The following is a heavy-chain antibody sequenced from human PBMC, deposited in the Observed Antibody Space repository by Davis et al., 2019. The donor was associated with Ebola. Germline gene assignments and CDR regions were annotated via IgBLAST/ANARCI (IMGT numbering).Heavy chain of an antibody. J-gene: IGHJ6*02. Sequence: GESLKISCAASGFTFSSYGMHWVRQAPGKGLEWVAVIWYDGSNKYYADSVKGRFTISRDNSKNTLYLQMNSLRAEDTAVYYCARAGSTVTTVLVYYYYGMDVWGQGTTVTVSS. V-gene: IGHV3-33*01. D-gene: IGHD4-17*01. CDR2: IWYDGSNK. CDR3: ARAGSTVTTVLVYYYYGMDV. CDR1: GFTFSSYG.